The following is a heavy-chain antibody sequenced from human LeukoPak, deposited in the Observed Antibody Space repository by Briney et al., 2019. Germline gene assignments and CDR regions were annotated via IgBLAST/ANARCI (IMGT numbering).Heavy chain of an antibody. D-gene: IGHD3-10*01. Sequence: PGGSLRLSCAASGFTFSSYAMSWVRQAPGKGLEWVSVIIGGGARTFYADSVKGRFTISRDNSKNTLYLQMSSLRAEDTAVYYCAKPKGFGELSAFDYWGQGTLVTVSS. V-gene: IGHV3-23*01. CDR1: GFTFSSYA. CDR3: AKPKGFGELSAFDY. CDR2: IIGGGART. J-gene: IGHJ4*02.